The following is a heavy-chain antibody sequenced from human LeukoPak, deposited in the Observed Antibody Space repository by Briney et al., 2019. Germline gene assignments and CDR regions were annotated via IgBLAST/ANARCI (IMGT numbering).Heavy chain of an antibody. J-gene: IGHJ4*02. CDR2: ISDSGGST. V-gene: IGHV3-23*01. D-gene: IGHD3-10*01. Sequence: GSLRLSCAASGFTFSSYAMNWVRQAPGKGLEWVSSISDSGGSTYYADSVKGRFTFSRDNSKNTLYLQMNSLRAEDTAVYYCAKDPGVYGSGSYPTYFDYWGQGTLVTVSS. CDR3: AKDPGVYGSGSYPTYFDY. CDR1: GFTFSSYA.